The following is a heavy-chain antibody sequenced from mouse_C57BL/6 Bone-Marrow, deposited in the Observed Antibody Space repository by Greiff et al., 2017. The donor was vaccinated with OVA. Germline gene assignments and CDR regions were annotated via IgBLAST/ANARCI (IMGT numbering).Heavy chain of an antibody. CDR3: ARGYFDY. J-gene: IGHJ2*01. V-gene: IGHV3-6*01. Sequence: EESGPGLVKPSQSLSLTCSVTGYSITSGYYWNWIRQFPGNKLEWMGYISYDGSNNYNPSLKNRISITRDTSKNQFFLKLNSVTTEDTATYYCARGYFDYWGQGTTLTVSS. CDR2: ISYDGSN. CDR1: GYSITSGYY.